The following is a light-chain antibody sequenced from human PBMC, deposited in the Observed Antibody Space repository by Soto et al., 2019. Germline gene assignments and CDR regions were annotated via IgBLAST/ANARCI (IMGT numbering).Light chain of an antibody. V-gene: IGKV3-20*01. CDR2: GAS. Sequence: LVLTQSPGTLSLSPGERATRSCRASQSVSGSFLAWYQQKAGQPPRLLISGASSRAPGIPDRFSGSGSGTDFTLTISRLEPEDFAVYYCQQYGSSSWTFGQGTKVDIK. CDR1: QSVSGSF. CDR3: QQYGSSSWT. J-gene: IGKJ1*01.